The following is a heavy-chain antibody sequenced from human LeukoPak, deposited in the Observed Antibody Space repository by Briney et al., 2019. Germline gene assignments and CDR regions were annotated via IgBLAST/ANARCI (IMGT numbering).Heavy chain of an antibody. CDR3: ARESATMVRGVIMPDY. CDR1: GGSISSGGYY. V-gene: IGHV4-31*03. Sequence: SETLSLTCTVSGGSISSGGYYWSWIRQHPGKGLEWIGYIYYSGSTYYNPSLKSRVTISVDTSKNQFSLKLSSVTAADTAVYYCARESATMVRGVIMPDYWGQGTLVTVSS. CDR2: IYYSGST. D-gene: IGHD3-10*01. J-gene: IGHJ4*02.